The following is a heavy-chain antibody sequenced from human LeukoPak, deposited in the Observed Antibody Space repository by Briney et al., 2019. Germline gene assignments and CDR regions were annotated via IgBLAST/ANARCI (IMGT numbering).Heavy chain of an antibody. J-gene: IGHJ4*02. CDR3: AKAPIAVPGYFDY. V-gene: IGHV3-23*01. Sequence: PGGSLRLSCAASGFTFNNYAMRWVRQAPGKGLEWVSGISGSGGSTYYADSVKGRFTISRDNSKNTLYLQMNSLRAEDTAVYYCAKAPIAVPGYFDYWGQGTLVTVSS. D-gene: IGHD6-19*01. CDR1: GFTFNNYA. CDR2: ISGSGGST.